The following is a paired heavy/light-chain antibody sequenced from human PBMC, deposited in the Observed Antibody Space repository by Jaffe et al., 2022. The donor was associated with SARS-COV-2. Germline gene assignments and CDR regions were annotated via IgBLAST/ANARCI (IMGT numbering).Light chain of an antibody. J-gene: IGKJ4*02. V-gene: IGKV3-11*01. CDR1: QSVSSY. Sequence: EIVLTQSPATLSLSPGERATLSCRASQSVSSYLAWYQQKPGQAPRLLIYDALNRATGIPARFSGSGSGTDFTLTISSLEPDDFAVYYCQQRSKWPPTFGGGTKVEIK. CDR2: DAL. CDR3: QQRSKWPPT.
Heavy chain of an antibody. CDR2: IYYSGST. J-gene: IGHJ4*02. Sequence: QLQLQESGPGLVKPSETLSLTCTVSDGSISDSTYYWGWIRQPPGKGLEWIGSIYYSGSTYYNPSLKSRVTMSADTSKNQFSLKVSSVTAADTAVYYCARHTSVGYGSGSYHFDYWGQGTLVTVSS. V-gene: IGHV4-39*01. D-gene: IGHD3-10*01. CDR1: DGSISDSTYY. CDR3: ARHTSVGYGSGSYHFDY.